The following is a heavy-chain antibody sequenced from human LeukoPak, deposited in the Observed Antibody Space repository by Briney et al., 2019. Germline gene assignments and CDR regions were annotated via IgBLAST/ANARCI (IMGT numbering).Heavy chain of an antibody. Sequence: GGSLRLSCAASGFTFSSYCMNWVRQAPGKGLECVSSISSSSSYIYYADSVKGRFTISRDNAKNSLYLQMNSLRAEDTAVYYCARLAVGATTSFDYWGQGTLVTVSS. V-gene: IGHV3-21*01. CDR2: ISSSSSYI. CDR3: ARLAVGATTSFDY. J-gene: IGHJ4*02. CDR1: GFTFSSYC. D-gene: IGHD1-26*01.